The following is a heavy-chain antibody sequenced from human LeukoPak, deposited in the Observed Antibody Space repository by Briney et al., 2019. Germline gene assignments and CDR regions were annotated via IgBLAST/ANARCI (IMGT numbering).Heavy chain of an antibody. CDR1: GGAISKYY. V-gene: IGHV4-59*01. J-gene: IGHJ4*02. CDR2: ISHSEDT. CDR3: ATESRTRPFDS. Sequence: SETLSLTCTVSGGAISKYYYNWIRQSPGKGLEWVGYISHSEDTNYNPSLTSRVTISLDPSKSHFSLKLSSVTAADTAVYYCATESRTRPFDSWGQGTLVTVSS. D-gene: IGHD6-6*01.